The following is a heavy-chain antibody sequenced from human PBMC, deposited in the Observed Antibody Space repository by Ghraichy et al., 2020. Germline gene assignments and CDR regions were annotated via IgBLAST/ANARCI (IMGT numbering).Heavy chain of an antibody. CDR1: GGSISSSSYY. CDR3: ASNFGVPAAVLFDP. J-gene: IGHJ5*02. V-gene: IGHV4-39*01. Sequence: SETLSLTCTVSGGSISSSSYYWGWIRQPPGKGLEWIGSIYYSGSTYYNPSLKSRVTISVDTSKNQFSLMLSSVTAAATAVYYCASNFGVPAAVLFDPWGQGTLVTVSS. CDR2: IYYSGST. D-gene: IGHD2-2*01.